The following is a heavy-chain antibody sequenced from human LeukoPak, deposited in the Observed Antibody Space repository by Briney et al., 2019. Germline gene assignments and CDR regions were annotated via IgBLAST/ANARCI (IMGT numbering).Heavy chain of an antibody. D-gene: IGHD4-17*01. Sequence: QPSETLSLTCAVSGGSISSSNWWSWVRQPPGKGLEWIGEIYHSGSTNYNPSLKSRVTIAVDKSKNQFSLKLSSVTAADTAVYYCARASHDYGDYSHFDYWGQGTLVTVSS. CDR1: GGSISSSNW. CDR2: IYHSGST. V-gene: IGHV4-4*02. CDR3: ARASHDYGDYSHFDY. J-gene: IGHJ4*02.